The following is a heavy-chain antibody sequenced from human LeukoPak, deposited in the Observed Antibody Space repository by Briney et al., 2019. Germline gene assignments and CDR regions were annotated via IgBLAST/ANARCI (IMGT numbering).Heavy chain of an antibody. D-gene: IGHD6-19*01. Sequence: PSETLSLTCAVHGGSYSGYYWSWIRQPPGKGLEWIGEINHSGSTNYNPSLKSRVTISVDTSKNQFSLKLSSVTAADTAVYYCARLEDEHSSGWYFQHWGQGTLVTVSS. CDR3: ARLEDEHSSGWYFQH. CDR2: INHSGST. J-gene: IGHJ1*01. V-gene: IGHV4-34*01. CDR1: GGSYSGYY.